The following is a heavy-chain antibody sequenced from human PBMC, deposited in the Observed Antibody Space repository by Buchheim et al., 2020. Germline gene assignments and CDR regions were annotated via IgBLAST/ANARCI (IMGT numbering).Heavy chain of an antibody. J-gene: IGHJ4*02. CDR3: ARGSYSGSYYVGYFDY. CDR2: INSGGST. D-gene: IGHD1-26*01. Sequence: EVQLVESGGGLVQPGGSLRLSCVVSAFTVSSNYMSWVRQAPGKGLEWVSVINSGGSTYYSDSVKGRFLISTDNSKKTLYSPMNSLRAEDTAVYYCARGSYSGSYYVGYFDYWGQGTL. V-gene: IGHV3-66*02. CDR1: AFTVSSNY.